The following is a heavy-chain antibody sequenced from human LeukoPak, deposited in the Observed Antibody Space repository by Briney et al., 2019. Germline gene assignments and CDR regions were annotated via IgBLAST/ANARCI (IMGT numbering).Heavy chain of an antibody. V-gene: IGHV4-34*12. J-gene: IGHJ4*02. CDR2: IIYSGTTT. CDR1: GGSFSGYY. CDR3: ARYLERENIAVGYYFDY. D-gene: IGHD6-19*01. Sequence: SETLSLTCAVYGGSFSGYYWIWIRQPPGKGLEWIGEIIYSGTTTNYNPSLKSRVTLSVDTSKNQFSLKLASVTAADTAVYYCARYLERENIAVGYYFDYWGQGTLVTVSS.